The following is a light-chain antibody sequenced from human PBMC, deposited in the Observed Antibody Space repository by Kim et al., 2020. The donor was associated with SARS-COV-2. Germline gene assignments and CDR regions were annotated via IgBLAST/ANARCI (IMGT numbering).Light chain of an antibody. J-gene: IGLJ3*02. V-gene: IGLV6-57*01. CDR2: EDN. Sequence: NFMLTQPHSVSESPGKTVTISCTRSSGSIASNYVQWYQQRPGSSPTTVIYEDNQRPSGVPDRFSGSIDSSSNSASLTISGLKTEDEADYYCQSYDNSNHVFGGGTKLTVL. CDR1: SGSIASNY. CDR3: QSYDNSNHV.